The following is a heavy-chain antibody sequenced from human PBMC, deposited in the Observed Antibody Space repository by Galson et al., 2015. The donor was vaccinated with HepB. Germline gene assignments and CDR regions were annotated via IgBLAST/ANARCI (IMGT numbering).Heavy chain of an antibody. CDR1: GDSVSSNSAA. CDR3: ARGERIWFENVGSGYYYYYGMDV. CDR2: TYYRSKWYN. Sequence: CAISGDSVSSNSAAWNRIRQSPSRGLEWLGRTYYRSKWYNDYAVSVKSRITINPDTSKNQFSLQLNSVTPEDTAVYYCARGERIWFENVGSGYYYYYGMDVWGQGTTVTVSS. D-gene: IGHD3-10*01. J-gene: IGHJ6*02. V-gene: IGHV6-1*01.